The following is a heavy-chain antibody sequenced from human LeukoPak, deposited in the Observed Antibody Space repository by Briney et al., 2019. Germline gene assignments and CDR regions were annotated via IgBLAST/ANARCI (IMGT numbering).Heavy chain of an antibody. Sequence: GRSLRLSCAASGFTFRSYGMHWVRQAPGQGLEWMGWINPDSGGANYAQKFQGRVTMTRDTSISTAYMEVSRLRSDDTAVYYCARALYGAETREFDYWGQGTLVTVSS. D-gene: IGHD2-8*01. CDR3: ARALYGAETREFDY. V-gene: IGHV1-2*02. CDR2: INPDSGGA. J-gene: IGHJ4*02. CDR1: GFTFRSYG.